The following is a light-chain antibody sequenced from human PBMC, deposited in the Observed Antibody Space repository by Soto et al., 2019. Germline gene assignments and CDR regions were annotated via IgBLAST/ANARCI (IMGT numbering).Light chain of an antibody. CDR1: SSDVGGYNY. CDR3: SSYTGSSTYV. Sequence: QSALTQPASVSGSPGQSITISCTGTSSDVGGYNYVSWYQQHPGTAPKLMIYEVSNRPSGVSNRFSGSKSGNTASLTISGLQAEDEADYYCSSYTGSSTYVFGTGTKVTVL. CDR2: EVS. V-gene: IGLV2-14*01. J-gene: IGLJ1*01.